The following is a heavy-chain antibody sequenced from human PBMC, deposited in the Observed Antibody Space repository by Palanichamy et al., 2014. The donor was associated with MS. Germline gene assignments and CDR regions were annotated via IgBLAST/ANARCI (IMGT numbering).Heavy chain of an antibody. J-gene: IGHJ4*02. D-gene: IGHD6-6*01. CDR3: AREAYRSSYEFDY. CDR1: GGSISSGSYF. V-gene: IGHV4-61*02. CDR2: LYSSGST. Sequence: QVQLQESGPGLVKPSQTLSLTCTVSGGSISSGSYFWNWIRQPAGKGLEWIGRLYSSGSTNYNPSLKSRVTISLDTSKNQFSLELSFVTAADTAVYYCAREAYRSSYEFDYWGQGALVTVSS.